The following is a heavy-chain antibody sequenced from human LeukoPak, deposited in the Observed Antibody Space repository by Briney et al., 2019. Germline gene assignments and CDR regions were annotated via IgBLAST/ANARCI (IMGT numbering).Heavy chain of an antibody. V-gene: IGHV4-59*01. CDR2: IYYSGST. J-gene: IGHJ3*02. CDR3: ARDKPRWLQLRMDAFDI. CDR1: GGSISSYY. Sequence: PSETLSLTCTVSGGSISSYYWSWIRQPPGKGLEWIGYIYYSGSTSYNPSLKSRVTISVDTSKNQFSLKLSSLTAADTAVYYCARDKPRWLQLRMDAFDIWGQGTMVTVSS. D-gene: IGHD5-24*01.